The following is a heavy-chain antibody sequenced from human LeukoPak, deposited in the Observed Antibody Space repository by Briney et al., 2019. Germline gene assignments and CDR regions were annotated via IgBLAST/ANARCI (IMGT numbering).Heavy chain of an antibody. CDR1: GFTFNTYW. Sequence: GGSLRLSCAASGFTFNTYWMIWVRQAPGKRLEWVANIDQGGSTKYYVDSLKGRFTISRDNAKNSLYLQMNSLRAEDTAVYYCVRDKGGRSGAIYYDAFDVWGQGTMVTVSS. J-gene: IGHJ3*01. CDR3: VRDKGGRSGAIYYDAFDV. CDR2: IDQGGSTK. D-gene: IGHD1-26*01. V-gene: IGHV3-7*01.